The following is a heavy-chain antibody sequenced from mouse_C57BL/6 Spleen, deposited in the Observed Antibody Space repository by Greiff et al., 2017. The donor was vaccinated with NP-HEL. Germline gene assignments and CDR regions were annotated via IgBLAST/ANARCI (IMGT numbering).Heavy chain of an antibody. CDR1: GFSFNTYA. V-gene: IGHV10-1*01. CDR2: IRSKSNNYAT. Sequence: EVMLVESGGGLVQPKGSLKLSCAASGFSFNTYAMNWVRQAPGKGLEWVARIRSKSNNYATYYADSVKDRFTISRDDSESMLYLQMNNLKTEDTAMYYCVRQSSYAMDYWGQGTSVTVSS. J-gene: IGHJ4*01. CDR3: VRQSSYAMDY. D-gene: IGHD1-1*01.